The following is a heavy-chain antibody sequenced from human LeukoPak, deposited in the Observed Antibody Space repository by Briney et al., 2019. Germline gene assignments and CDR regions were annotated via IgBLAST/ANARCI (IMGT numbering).Heavy chain of an antibody. D-gene: IGHD6-19*01. J-gene: IGHJ4*02. V-gene: IGHV1-8*01. Sequence: ASVKVSCKASRYTFTSYDINWVRQATGQGLEWMGWMNPNIGNTVYAQKFQGRLTMTRNTSISTAYMELSSLRSEETDVYYCARTAVAGGSFDYWGQGTLVTVSS. CDR2: MNPNIGNT. CDR3: ARTAVAGGSFDY. CDR1: RYTFTSYD.